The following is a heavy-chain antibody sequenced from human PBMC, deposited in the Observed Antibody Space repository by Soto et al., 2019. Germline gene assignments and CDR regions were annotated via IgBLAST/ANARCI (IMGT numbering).Heavy chain of an antibody. CDR1: GGSISSYY. D-gene: IGHD3-10*01. CDR2: IYYSGST. V-gene: IGHV4-59*01. Sequence: SETLSLTCTVSGGSISSYYWSWIRQPPGKGLEWIGYIYYSGSTNYNPSLKSRVTISVDTSKNQFSLKLSSVTAADTAVYYCGRFLWFGELFSEGSWFDPWGQGTLVTVSS. J-gene: IGHJ5*02. CDR3: GRFLWFGELFSEGSWFDP.